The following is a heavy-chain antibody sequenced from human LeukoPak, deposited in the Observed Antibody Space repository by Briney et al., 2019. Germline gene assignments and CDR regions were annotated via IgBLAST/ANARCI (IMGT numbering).Heavy chain of an antibody. D-gene: IGHD5-18*01. CDR3: ARFGDRAMVTDY. CDR2: IIPILGIA. CDR1: GGTFSSYA. J-gene: IGHJ4*02. V-gene: IGHV1-69*04. Sequence: ASVKVSCKASGGTFSSYAISWVRQAPGQGLEWMGRIIPILGIANYAQKFQGRVTITADKSTSTAYMELSSLRSEDTAVYYCARFGDRAMVTDYWGQGTLVTVSS.